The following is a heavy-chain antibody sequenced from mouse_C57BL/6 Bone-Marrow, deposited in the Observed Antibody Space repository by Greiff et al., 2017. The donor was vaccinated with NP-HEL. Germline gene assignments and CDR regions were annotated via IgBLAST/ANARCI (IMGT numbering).Heavy chain of an antibody. D-gene: IGHD2-1*01. CDR1: GYTFTDYN. CDR2: INPNNGGT. J-gene: IGHJ2*01. Sequence: EVQLVESGPELVKPGASVKIPCKASGYTFTDYNMDWVKQSHGKSLEWIGDINPNNGGTIYNQKFKGKATLTVDKSSSTAYMELRSLTSEDTAVYYCARQGAIYYGNPYYFGCWGQGTTLTVSS. CDR3: ARQGAIYYGNPYYFGC. V-gene: IGHV1-18*01.